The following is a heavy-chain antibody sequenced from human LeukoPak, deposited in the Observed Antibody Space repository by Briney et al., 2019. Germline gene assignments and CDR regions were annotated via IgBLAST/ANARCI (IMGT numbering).Heavy chain of an antibody. J-gene: IGHJ6*02. D-gene: IGHD3-10*01. CDR3: ARDLAYYGSGSYTGNHYYYGMDV. V-gene: IGHV1-46*01. CDR1: GYTFTSYY. CDR2: INPSGGSI. Sequence: ASVKVSCKASGYTFTSYYMHWVRQAPGQGLEWMGIINPSGGSISYAQKFQGRVTMTRDTSTSTVYMELSSLRSEDTAVYYCARDLAYYGSGSYTGNHYYYGMDVWGQGTTVTVSS.